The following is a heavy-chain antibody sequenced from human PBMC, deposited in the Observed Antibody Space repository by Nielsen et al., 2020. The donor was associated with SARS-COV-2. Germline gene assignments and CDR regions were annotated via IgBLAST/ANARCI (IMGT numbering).Heavy chain of an antibody. CDR3: ATGGVITEFDY. J-gene: IGHJ4*02. Sequence: GESLKISCAASGFTFSSYEMNWVRQAPGKGLEWVSYISSSGSTIYYADSVKGRFTVSRDNARNSLYLQMSSLRAEDTAVYYCATGGVITEFDYWGQGTLVTVSS. CDR1: GFTFSSYE. CDR2: ISSSGSTI. V-gene: IGHV3-48*03. D-gene: IGHD3-10*01.